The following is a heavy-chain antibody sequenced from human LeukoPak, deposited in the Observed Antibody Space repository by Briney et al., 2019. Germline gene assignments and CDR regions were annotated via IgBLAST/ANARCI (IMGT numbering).Heavy chain of an antibody. CDR2: ISAYNGNT. CDR3: ATSSYGSGSYWPVDY. V-gene: IGHV1-18*01. D-gene: IGHD3-10*01. Sequence: ASVKVSCKASGYTFTSYGISWVRQAPGQGLEWMGWISAYNGNTNYAQKLQGRVTMTTDTSTSTAYMELRSLRSDDTAVYYCATSSYGSGSYWPVDYWGQGTLVTVSS. CDR1: GYTFTSYG. J-gene: IGHJ4*02.